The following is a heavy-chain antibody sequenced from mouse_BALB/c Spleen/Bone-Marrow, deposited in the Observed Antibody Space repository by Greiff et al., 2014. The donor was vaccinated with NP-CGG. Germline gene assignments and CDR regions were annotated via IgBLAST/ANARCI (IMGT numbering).Heavy chain of an antibody. D-gene: IGHD4-1*01. CDR1: GYTFTTYY. V-gene: IGHV1S81*02. J-gene: IGHJ2*01. Sequence: QVQLKESGAELVKPGTSVKLSCEASGYTFTTYYMYWVKQRPGQGLEWIGEINPNNGGTNFKEKFKSKATLTVDKSSSTAYMQLSSLTSEDSAVYYCTRGRTWDFDYWGQGTTLTVSS. CDR2: INPNNGGT. CDR3: TRGRTWDFDY.